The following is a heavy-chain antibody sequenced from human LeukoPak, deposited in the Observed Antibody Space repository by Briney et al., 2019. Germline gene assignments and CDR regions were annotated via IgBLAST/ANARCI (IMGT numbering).Heavy chain of an antibody. CDR1: GLTFSNVW. CDR2: IKTKTDGGTT. J-gene: IGHJ4*02. Sequence: GGSLRLSCAASGLTFSNVWMGWVRQAPGKGLEWVGRIKTKTDGGTTDYAAPVKGRFTISRDDSKDTLYLQMNSLKTEDTAVYYCTTLSVPVDYWGQGALVTVSS. CDR3: TTLSVPVDY. D-gene: IGHD2-2*01. V-gene: IGHV3-15*01.